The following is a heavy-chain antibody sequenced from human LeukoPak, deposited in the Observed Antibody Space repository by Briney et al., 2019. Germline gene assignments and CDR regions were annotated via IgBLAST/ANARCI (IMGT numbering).Heavy chain of an antibody. J-gene: IGHJ6*02. Sequence: SETLSLTCAVYGGSFSGYYWSWIRQPPGKGLEWIGEINHSGSTNYNPSLKSRVTISVDTSKDQFSLKLSSVTAADTAVYYCARAQTYYYYGMDVWGQGTTVTVSS. CDR3: ARAQTYYYYGMDV. CDR2: INHSGST. V-gene: IGHV4-34*01. CDR1: GGSFSGYY.